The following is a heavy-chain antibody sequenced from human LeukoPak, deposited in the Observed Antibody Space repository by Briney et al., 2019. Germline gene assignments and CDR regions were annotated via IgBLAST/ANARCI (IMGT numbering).Heavy chain of an antibody. Sequence: GGSLRLSCAASGFTFSSFGMHWVRQAPGKGLEWVAVIWYDGSNKYYADSVKGRFTISRDNSKNTLYLQMNSLRAEDTAVYYCAKSWSPEWELFFDYWGQGTLVTVSS. V-gene: IGHV3-33*06. CDR1: GFTFSSFG. J-gene: IGHJ4*02. CDR3: AKSWSPEWELFFDY. CDR2: IWYDGSNK. D-gene: IGHD1-26*01.